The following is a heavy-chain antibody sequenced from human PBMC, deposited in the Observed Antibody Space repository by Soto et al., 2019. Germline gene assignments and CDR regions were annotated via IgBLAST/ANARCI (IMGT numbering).Heavy chain of an antibody. V-gene: IGHV4-38-2*02. CDR3: AREVGYYYDSSGLNWFDP. CDR1: GYSISSGYY. J-gene: IGHJ5*02. CDR2: IYHSGST. Sequence: SETLSLTCAVSGYSISSGYYWGWIRQPPGKGLEWIGSIYHSGSTYYNPSLKSRVTISVDTSKNQFSLKLSSVTAADTAVYYCAREVGYYYDSSGLNWFDPWGQGTLVT. D-gene: IGHD3-22*01.